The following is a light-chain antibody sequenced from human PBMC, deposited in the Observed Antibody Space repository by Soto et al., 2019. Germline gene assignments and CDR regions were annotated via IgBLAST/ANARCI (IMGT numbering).Light chain of an antibody. CDR1: QSVSNN. CDR3: QQYNNWPPT. Sequence: EVLLTQSPATLSLPPGERATLSCMASQSVSNNYLAWYQQKPGQAPRLLIYDVSTRATGVPARFSGSGSGTEFTLTISSPQSEDFAVYYCQQYNNWPPTFGQGTRLEI. V-gene: IGKV3-15*01. J-gene: IGKJ5*01. CDR2: DVS.